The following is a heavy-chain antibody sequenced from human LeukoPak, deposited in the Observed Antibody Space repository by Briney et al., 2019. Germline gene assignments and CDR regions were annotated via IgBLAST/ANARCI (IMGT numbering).Heavy chain of an antibody. D-gene: IGHD3-10*01. CDR3: TRGSGSYFY. J-gene: IGHJ4*02. CDR2: ISGSGRTI. Sequence: PGGSLGLSCVASGFTFSTYEMNWIRQAPGKGLEWVSYISGSGRTIYYADSVKDRFTISRDNAKNSLYLQMNSLRAEDTAIYYCTRGSGSYFYWGQGTLVTVSS. CDR1: GFTFSTYE. V-gene: IGHV3-48*03.